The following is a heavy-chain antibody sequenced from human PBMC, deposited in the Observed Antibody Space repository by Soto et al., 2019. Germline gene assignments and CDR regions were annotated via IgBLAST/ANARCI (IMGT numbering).Heavy chain of an antibody. CDR1: GGSISSGDYY. CDR3: ARVTYGGNFNWFDP. J-gene: IGHJ5*02. Sequence: PSETLSLTCTVSGGSISSGDYYWSWIRQPPGKGLEWIGYIYYSGSTYYNPSLKSRVTISVDTSKNQFSLKLSSVTAADTAVYYCARVTYGGNFNWFDPWGQGTLVTVSS. V-gene: IGHV4-30-4*01. CDR2: IYYSGST. D-gene: IGHD2-21*02.